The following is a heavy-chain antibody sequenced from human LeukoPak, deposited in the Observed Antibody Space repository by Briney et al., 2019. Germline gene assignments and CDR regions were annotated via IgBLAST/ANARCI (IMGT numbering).Heavy chain of an antibody. V-gene: IGHV1-69*13. CDR1: GGTFSSYA. Sequence: SVKVSCKASGGTFSSYAISWVRQAPGQGLEWMGGIIPIFGTANYAQKFQGRVTITADESTSTAYMELSSLRSEDTAVYYCAREVQGYCSSTSCYDWFDPWGQGTLVTVS. CDR3: AREVQGYCSSTSCYDWFDP. CDR2: IIPIFGTA. J-gene: IGHJ5*02. D-gene: IGHD2-2*01.